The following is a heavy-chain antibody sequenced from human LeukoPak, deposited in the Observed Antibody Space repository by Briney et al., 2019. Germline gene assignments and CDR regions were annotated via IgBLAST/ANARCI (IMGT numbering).Heavy chain of an antibody. CDR1: GGTFSSYA. V-gene: IGHV1-69*13. J-gene: IGHJ4*02. CDR2: IIPIFATV. Sequence: SVKVSCKASGGTFSSYAISWVRQAPGQGLEWMGGIIPIFATVNYAQKFQDRVTITADESTSIAYMELSSLRSEDTAVYYCARRYCTSSSCSGHFDYWGQGTLVTVSS. CDR3: ARRYCTSSSCSGHFDY. D-gene: IGHD2-2*01.